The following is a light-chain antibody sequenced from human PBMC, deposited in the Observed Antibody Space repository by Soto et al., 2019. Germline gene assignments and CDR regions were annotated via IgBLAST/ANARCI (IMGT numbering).Light chain of an antibody. J-gene: IGKJ4*01. CDR1: QSVSSS. CDR3: QQRSSWPLT. CDR2: DAS. Sequence: EIVLTQSPATLSLSPGERATLSCRASQSVSSSLAWYQQKPGQTPRLLIYDASNRATGIPARFSGSGSGTDFTLTVSSLAPEDFAVYYCQQRSSWPLTFGGGTKAAIK. V-gene: IGKV3-11*01.